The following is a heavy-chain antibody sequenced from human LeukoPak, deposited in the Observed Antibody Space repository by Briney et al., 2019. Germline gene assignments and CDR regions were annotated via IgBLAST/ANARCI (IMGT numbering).Heavy chain of an antibody. D-gene: IGHD6-13*01. V-gene: IGHV3-21*01. CDR1: GFTFSSYT. CDR3: PRDKIPAAGTPRGFDP. CDR2: ISITSSYI. Sequence: GGSLRLSCVVSGFTFSSYTMNWVRQAPGKGLEWVSSISITSSYIYYADSVKGRFTISRDNAKNSLYLQMNSLRAEDTAVYYCPRDKIPAAGTPRGFDPWGQGTLVTVSS. J-gene: IGHJ5*02.